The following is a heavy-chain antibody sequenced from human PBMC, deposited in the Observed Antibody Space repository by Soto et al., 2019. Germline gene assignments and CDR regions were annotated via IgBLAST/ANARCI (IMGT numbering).Heavy chain of an antibody. Sequence: PGGSLRLSCAASGFTFSTYSMNWVRQAPGKGLEWVSSISSGSIYIYYTDSVKGRFTISRDNSKNSLYLQINSLRGEDTAVYYCARPHGSSGWEYYYYGMDVWGQGXTVTVYS. D-gene: IGHD6-19*01. CDR3: ARPHGSSGWEYYYYGMDV. CDR1: GFTFSTYS. J-gene: IGHJ6*02. V-gene: IGHV3-21*01. CDR2: ISSGSIYI.